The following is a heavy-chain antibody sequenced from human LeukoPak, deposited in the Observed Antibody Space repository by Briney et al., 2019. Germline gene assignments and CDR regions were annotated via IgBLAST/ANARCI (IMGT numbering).Heavy chain of an antibody. CDR3: ARENRAVGAMGNYYYYMDV. Sequence: PGGSLRLSCAASGFTFSSYEMNWVRQAPGKGLEWVSYISSSGRTIYDADSVKGRFTISRDNAKNSLYLQMNSLRAEDTAVYYCARENRAVGAMGNYYYYMDVWGKGTTVTISS. D-gene: IGHD1-26*01. J-gene: IGHJ6*03. V-gene: IGHV3-48*03. CDR2: ISSSGRTI. CDR1: GFTFSSYE.